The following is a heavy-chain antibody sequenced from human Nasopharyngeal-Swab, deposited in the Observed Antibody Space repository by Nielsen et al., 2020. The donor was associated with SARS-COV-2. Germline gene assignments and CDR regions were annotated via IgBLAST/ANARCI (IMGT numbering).Heavy chain of an antibody. D-gene: IGHD3-16*02. V-gene: IGHV3-7*03. Sequence: GESLKISCAASGFSFSTYWMTWVRQAPGKGLEWVANIKQDGSEKYYVDSVKGRFTVSRDNPKNLLYLQVNSLRAEDTAVYYCARQGVFVPAYFHQYYMDVWGKGTTVTSP. J-gene: IGHJ6*03. CDR1: GFSFSTYW. CDR2: IKQDGSEK. CDR3: ARQGVFVPAYFHQYYMDV.